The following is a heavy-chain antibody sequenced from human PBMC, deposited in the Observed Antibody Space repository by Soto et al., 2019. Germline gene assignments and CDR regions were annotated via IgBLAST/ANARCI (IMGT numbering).Heavy chain of an antibody. V-gene: IGHV1-3*01. CDR1: GYTFTSYA. CDR3: ARGRGSRPQDAFDI. CDR2: INAGNGNT. D-gene: IGHD3-16*01. Sequence: ASVKVSCKASGYTFTSYAMHWVRQAPGQRLEWMGWINAGNGNTKYSQNFQGRVTMTRNTSISTAHMELSSLRSEDTAVYYCARGRGSRPQDAFDIWGQGTMVTVSS. J-gene: IGHJ3*02.